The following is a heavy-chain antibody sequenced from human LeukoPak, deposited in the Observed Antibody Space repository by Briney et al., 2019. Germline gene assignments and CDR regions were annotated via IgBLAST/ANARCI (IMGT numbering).Heavy chain of an antibody. CDR2: IYYSQTT. CDR1: GGSTSSSSYY. Sequence: SETLSLTCTVSGGSTSSSSYYWGWTRQPPGKGLEWIRRIYYSQTTYYNPSLKTPFTISVDTSKNQFSLKLSSVTEEDTAVYYCARRYVAARHFDYWGQGTLVTVSS. D-gene: IGHD6-25*01. CDR3: ARRYVAARHFDY. J-gene: IGHJ4*02. V-gene: IGHV4-39*01.